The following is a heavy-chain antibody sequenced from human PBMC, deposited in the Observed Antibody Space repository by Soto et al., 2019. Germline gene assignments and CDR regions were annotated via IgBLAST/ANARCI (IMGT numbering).Heavy chain of an antibody. D-gene: IGHD3-9*01. V-gene: IGHV3-48*02. CDR2: ISSSSSTI. Sequence: GGSLRLSCAASGFTFSSYSMNWVRQAPGKGLEWVSYISSSSSTIYYADSVKGRFTISRDNAKNSLYLQMNSLRDEDTAVYYCSRAYDIIYYYYGIDVWGQGTTVTVSS. CDR3: SRAYDIIYYYYGIDV. J-gene: IGHJ6*02. CDR1: GFTFSSYS.